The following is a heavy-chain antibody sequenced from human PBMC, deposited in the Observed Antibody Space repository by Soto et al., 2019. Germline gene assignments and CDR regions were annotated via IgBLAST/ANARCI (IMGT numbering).Heavy chain of an antibody. J-gene: IGHJ4*02. CDR3: ARLGTTVTTF. D-gene: IGHD4-17*01. CDR2: IYYSGST. CDR1: GGSISSSSYY. Sequence: SETLSLTCTVSGGSISSSSYYWGWIRQPPGKGLEWIGSIYYSGSTYYNPSLKSRVTISVDTSKNQFSLKLSSVTAADTAVYYCARLGTTVTTFWGQGTLVTVSS. V-gene: IGHV4-39*01.